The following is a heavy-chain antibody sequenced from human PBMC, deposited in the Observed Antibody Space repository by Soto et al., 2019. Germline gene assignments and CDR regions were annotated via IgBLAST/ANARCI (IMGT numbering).Heavy chain of an antibody. D-gene: IGHD5-12*01. Sequence: EVQLLESGGDLVQPGGSLRLSCAASGFTFSTYGLTWVRQAPGKGLEWVSDISGSGGDTYYADSVKGRFTISRDNSKNTLYLQMNSLRAEDTAIYYCAREGKWRQSGYWYYSGLDVWGQGTTVTVSS. CDR3: AREGKWRQSGYWYYSGLDV. V-gene: IGHV3-23*01. J-gene: IGHJ6*02. CDR2: ISGSGGDT. CDR1: GFTFSTYG.